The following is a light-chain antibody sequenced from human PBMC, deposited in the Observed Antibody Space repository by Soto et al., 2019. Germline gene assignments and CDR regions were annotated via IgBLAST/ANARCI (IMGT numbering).Light chain of an antibody. Sequence: EIVLTQSPGTLSLSPGERATLSCRASQSVSSSYLAWYQQKPGQAPRLLIYGASSRATGIPDRFSGSWSGTDFTLTISRLEPEDFAVYYCQQYGSPGAFGPGTKVDIK. CDR3: QQYGSPGA. CDR1: QSVSSSY. CDR2: GAS. J-gene: IGKJ3*01. V-gene: IGKV3-20*01.